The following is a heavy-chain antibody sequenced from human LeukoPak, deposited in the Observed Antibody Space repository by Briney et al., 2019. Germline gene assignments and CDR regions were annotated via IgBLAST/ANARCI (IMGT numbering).Heavy chain of an antibody. CDR3: AKKGDSSGWPIYYYFDC. J-gene: IGHJ4*02. CDR2: ISSDGSNT. V-gene: IGHV3-30*18. D-gene: IGHD6-19*01. CDR1: GFTFTTYN. Sequence: GGSLRLSCAASGFTFTTYNMHWVRQAPGKGLEWVALISSDGSNTYYADSVKGRFTISRDNSKNTLYLQMNTLRVEDTAVYYCAKKGDSSGWPIYYYFDCWGQGTLVTVSS.